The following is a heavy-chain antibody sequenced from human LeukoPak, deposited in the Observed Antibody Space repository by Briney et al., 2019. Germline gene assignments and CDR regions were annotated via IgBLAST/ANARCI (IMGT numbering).Heavy chain of an antibody. D-gene: IGHD3-22*01. Sequence: GGSLRLSCAASGFTFSSYAMSWVRQAPGKGLQWVSAISGSGGSTFYADSVKGRFTISRDDSKNTLYLQMNSMRAEDTAVYYCAKDSSSGSRCYYMDVWGKGTTVTVSS. CDR2: ISGSGGST. J-gene: IGHJ6*03. V-gene: IGHV3-23*01. CDR1: GFTFSSYA. CDR3: AKDSSSGSRCYYMDV.